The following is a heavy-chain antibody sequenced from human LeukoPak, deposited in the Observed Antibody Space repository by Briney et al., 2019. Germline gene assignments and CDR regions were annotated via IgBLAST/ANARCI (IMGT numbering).Heavy chain of an antibody. CDR3: ARVGCRGGSCSSRGDYYYGMDV. V-gene: IGHV3-21*06. Sequence: GGSLRLSCAASGFTFDDYAMNWVRQAPGKGLEWVSSISSTGNFVHYADSVKGRFTISRDNAKNSLYLQMDSLRGEDTAVYFCARVGCRGGSCSSRGDYYYGMDVWGQGTTVTVSS. D-gene: IGHD2-15*01. J-gene: IGHJ6*02. CDR1: GFTFDDYA. CDR2: ISSTGNFV.